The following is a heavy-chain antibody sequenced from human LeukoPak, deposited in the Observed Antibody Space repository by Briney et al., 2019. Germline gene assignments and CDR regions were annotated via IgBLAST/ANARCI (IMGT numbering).Heavy chain of an antibody. V-gene: IGHV4-59*01. Sequence: SETLSLTCTVSGGSISSYYWSWIRQPPGKGLEWIGYIYYSGSTNCNPSLKSRVTISVDTSKNQFSLKLSSVTAADTAVYYCAREANYYDSSGYPKGDAFDIWGQGTMVTVSS. J-gene: IGHJ3*02. CDR3: AREANYYDSSGYPKGDAFDI. D-gene: IGHD3-22*01. CDR2: IYYSGST. CDR1: GGSISSYY.